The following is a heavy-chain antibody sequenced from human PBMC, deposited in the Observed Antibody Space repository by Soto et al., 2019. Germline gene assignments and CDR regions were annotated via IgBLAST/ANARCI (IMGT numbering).Heavy chain of an antibody. CDR2: IYYSGST. CDR3: AREVPSSGYFDY. V-gene: IGHV4-59*01. Sequence: PSETLSLTCTVSGGSISGYYWSWIRQPPGKGLEWLAYIYYSGSTKYNPSLKSRLTISIDTSKNQFSLNLTSVTAADTAVYFCAREVPSSGYFDYWGQGALVTVSS. D-gene: IGHD5-12*01. CDR1: GGSISGYY. J-gene: IGHJ4*02.